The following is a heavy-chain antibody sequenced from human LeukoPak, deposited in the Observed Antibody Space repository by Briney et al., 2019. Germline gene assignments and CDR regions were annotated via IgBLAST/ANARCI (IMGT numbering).Heavy chain of an antibody. J-gene: IGHJ1*01. Sequence: GGSLRLSCAASGFTFSSYAMSWVRQAPGKGLEWVSALSGTGSRTYYADSVKGRFTISRDNSRNTLYLQMNSLRAEDTAVYYCAKMEWELPSAEFFQHWGQGTLVTVSS. CDR2: LSGTGSRT. D-gene: IGHD1-26*01. V-gene: IGHV3-23*01. CDR1: GFTFSSYA. CDR3: AKMEWELPSAEFFQH.